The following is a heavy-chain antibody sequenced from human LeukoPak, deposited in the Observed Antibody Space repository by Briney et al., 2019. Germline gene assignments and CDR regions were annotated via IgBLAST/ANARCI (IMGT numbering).Heavy chain of an antibody. D-gene: IGHD1-26*01. CDR2: ISSSSRDI. V-gene: IGHV3-21*01. CDR3: VREAAATLFDY. J-gene: IGHJ4*02. Sequence: PGGSLRLSCAASGFTFSNYAMNWVRQAPGKGLEWVAAISSSSRDIFYADSVKGRFSISRDNTQNSLSLQMSSLKAEDTAVYYCVREAAATLFDYWGQGTLVTVSS. CDR1: GFTFSNYA.